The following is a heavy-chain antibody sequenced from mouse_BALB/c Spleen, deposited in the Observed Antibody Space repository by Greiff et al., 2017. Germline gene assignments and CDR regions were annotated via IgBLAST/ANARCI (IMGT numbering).Heavy chain of an antibody. D-gene: IGHD2-3*01. J-gene: IGHJ2*01. V-gene: IGHV1-26*01. Sequence: EVQLQQSGPELVKPGASVKISCKASGYTFTDYYMNWVKQSHGKSLEWIGLVNPNNGGTSYNQKFKGKATLTVDKSSSTAYMELRSLTSEDSAVYYCARERGWLLDWGQGTTLTVSS. CDR3: ARERGWLLD. CDR1: GYTFTDYY. CDR2: VNPNNGGT.